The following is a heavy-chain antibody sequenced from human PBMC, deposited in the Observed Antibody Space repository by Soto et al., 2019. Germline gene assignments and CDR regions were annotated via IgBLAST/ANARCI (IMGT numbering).Heavy chain of an antibody. CDR2: IDWDDDK. CDR1: GLSLSTSGMC. D-gene: IGHD6-13*01. CDR3: ARTPTEIAVATKSPHYYYYGMDV. J-gene: IGHJ6*02. V-gene: IGHV2-70*01. Sequence: NPTQTLTLTCTFSGLSLSTSGMCVSWIRQPPGKALEWLALIDWDDDKYYSTSLKTRLTISKDTSKNQVVLTMTNMDPVDTATYYCARTPTEIAVATKSPHYYYYGMDVWGQGTTVTVSS.